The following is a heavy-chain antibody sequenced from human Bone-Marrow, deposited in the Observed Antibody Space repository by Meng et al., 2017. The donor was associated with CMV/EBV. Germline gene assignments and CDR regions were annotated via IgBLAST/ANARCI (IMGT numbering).Heavy chain of an antibody. CDR3: ARVRVTYYEFWSGAFGMDV. CDR1: GITFSSSW. V-gene: IGHV3-7*01. J-gene: IGHJ6*02. Sequence: GGSLRLSCTASGITFSSSWMSWVRQAPGKGLEWVAKIKGDGSEKYYLDSVKGRFTISRDNAKNSVYLQMNSLRAEDTAAYYCARVRVTYYEFWSGAFGMDVWARGTSVTFSS. D-gene: IGHD3-3*01. CDR2: IKGDGSEK.